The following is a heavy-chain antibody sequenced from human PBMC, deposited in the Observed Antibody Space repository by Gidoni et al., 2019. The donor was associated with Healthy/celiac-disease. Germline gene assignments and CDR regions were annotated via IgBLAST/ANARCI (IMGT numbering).Heavy chain of an antibody. V-gene: IGHV4-61*02. CDR3: ARGFRNFNYYYGMDV. Sequence: QVQLQESGPGLVTXXXTLSLTCTVSGCSISSGSYYWSWFRPPAGKGLEWIGRLYTSGSTNYNPSIKSRVTISVDTSKNQFCLKLSSVTAADTAVYYCARGFRNFNYYYGMDVWGQGTTVXVSS. CDR1: GCSISSGSYY. CDR2: LYTSGST. D-gene: IGHD3-10*01. J-gene: IGHJ6*02.